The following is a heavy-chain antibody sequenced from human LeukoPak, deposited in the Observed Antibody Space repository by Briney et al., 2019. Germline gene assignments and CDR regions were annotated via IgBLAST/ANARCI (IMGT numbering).Heavy chain of an antibody. J-gene: IGHJ5*02. CDR3: ARAEPLWSGYLNWFDP. CDR1: GGSISSGDYY. CDR2: IYYSGST. Sequence: NPSQTLSLTCTVSGGSISSGDYYWSWIRQPPGKGLEWNGYIYYSGSTYYNPSLKSRVTISVDTSKNQFSLNLSSVTAADTAVYYCARAEPLWSGYLNWFDPWGQGTLVTVSS. V-gene: IGHV4-30-4*08. D-gene: IGHD3-3*01.